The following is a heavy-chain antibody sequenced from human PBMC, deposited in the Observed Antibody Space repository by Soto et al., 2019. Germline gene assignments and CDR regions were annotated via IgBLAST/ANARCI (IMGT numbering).Heavy chain of an antibody. Sequence: PSETLSLTCDVSGGSFSDNYWTWIRQVPGKGLEWIGYISYSGSTYYNPSLKSRVTISADTSKNQFSLRMNSMIAADTAVYYCARADPDASVGYWGQGTLVTVSS. CDR3: ARADPDASVGY. J-gene: IGHJ4*02. D-gene: IGHD2-15*01. CDR1: GGSFSDNY. CDR2: ISYSGST. V-gene: IGHV4-59*13.